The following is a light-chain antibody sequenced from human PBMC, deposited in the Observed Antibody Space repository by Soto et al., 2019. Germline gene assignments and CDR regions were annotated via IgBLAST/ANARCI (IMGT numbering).Light chain of an antibody. J-gene: IGLJ1*01. CDR1: SSDVGGYNY. CDR2: EVN. Sequence: QSALTQPPSASGSPGQSVAISCTGTSSDVGGYNYVSWYQQHPGKAPKLMIYEVNKRPSGVPDRFSGSKSGNTASLTVYGLQAEDQAPYYCSSYAGSSNVFGTGTKVTV. V-gene: IGLV2-8*01. CDR3: SSYAGSSNV.